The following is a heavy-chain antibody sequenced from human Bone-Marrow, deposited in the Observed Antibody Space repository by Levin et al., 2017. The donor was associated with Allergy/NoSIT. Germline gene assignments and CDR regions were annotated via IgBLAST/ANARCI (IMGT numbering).Heavy chain of an antibody. CDR1: GFPFAAYG. CDR2: IIGSGGST. V-gene: IGHV3-23*01. Sequence: LSLTCAASGFPFAAYGMNWVRQAPGKGLEWVAGIIGSGGSTSYADSVKGRFTISRDNSKNTLSLLMNNLRAEDTAIYFCATDIVIVSAPYSFDYWGQGARVTVSS. J-gene: IGHJ4*02. CDR3: ATDIVIVSAPYSFDY. D-gene: IGHD2/OR15-2a*01.